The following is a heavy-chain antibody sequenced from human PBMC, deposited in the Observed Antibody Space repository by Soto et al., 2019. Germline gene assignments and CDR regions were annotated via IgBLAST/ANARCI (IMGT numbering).Heavy chain of an antibody. J-gene: IGHJ4*02. V-gene: IGHV3-43*01. D-gene: IGHD4-17*01. Sequence: GGSLRLSCAASGFTFDDYTMHWVRQAPGKGLEWVSLISWDGGSTYYADSVKGRFTISRDNSKNSLYLQMNSLRTEDTALYYCAKDEATVVTPGGHFDYWGQGTLVTVSS. CDR3: AKDEATVVTPGGHFDY. CDR2: ISWDGGST. CDR1: GFTFDDYT.